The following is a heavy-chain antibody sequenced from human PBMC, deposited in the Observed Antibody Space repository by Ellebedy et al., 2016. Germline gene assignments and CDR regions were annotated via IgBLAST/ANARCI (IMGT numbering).Heavy chain of an antibody. CDR3: ARGGASDSFDY. V-gene: IGHV3-33*01. Sequence: GGSLRLXXAASGFTFSSYGMHWVRQAPGKGLEWVAVIWYDGSNKYYADSVKGRFTISRDNSKNTLYLQMNSLRAEDTAVYYCARGGASDSFDYWGQGTLVTVSS. D-gene: IGHD3-16*01. J-gene: IGHJ4*02. CDR2: IWYDGSNK. CDR1: GFTFSSYG.